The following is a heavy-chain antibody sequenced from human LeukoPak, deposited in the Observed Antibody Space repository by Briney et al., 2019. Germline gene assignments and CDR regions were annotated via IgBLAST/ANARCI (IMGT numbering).Heavy chain of an antibody. CDR2: INPSGGST. Sequence: ASVKVSCKASGGTFSSYAISWVRQAPGQGLEWMGIINPSGGSTSYAQKFQGRVTMTGDTSTSTVYMELSSLRSEDTAVYYCARARLGIAAAGKDYWGQGTLVTVSS. CDR3: ARARLGIAAAGKDY. J-gene: IGHJ4*02. CDR1: GGTFSSYA. D-gene: IGHD6-13*01. V-gene: IGHV1-46*01.